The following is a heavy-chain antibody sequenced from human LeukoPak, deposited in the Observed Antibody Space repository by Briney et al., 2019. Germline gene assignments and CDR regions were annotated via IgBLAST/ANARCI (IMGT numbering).Heavy chain of an antibody. Sequence: ASVKVSCKASGGTFSSYAISWVRQAPGQGLEWMGRIIPILGIANYAQKFQGRVTITADKSTSTAYMELSSLRSEDTAVYYCARDLVVREGSGGYYRSPAVEYFQHWGQGTLVTVSS. V-gene: IGHV1-69*04. CDR3: ARDLVVREGSGGYYRSPAVEYFQH. J-gene: IGHJ1*01. CDR2: IIPILGIA. CDR1: GGTFSSYA. D-gene: IGHD3-10*01.